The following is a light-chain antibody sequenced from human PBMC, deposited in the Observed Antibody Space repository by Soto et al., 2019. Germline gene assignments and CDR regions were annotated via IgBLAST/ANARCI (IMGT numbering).Light chain of an antibody. CDR2: AAS. J-gene: IGKJ2*01. Sequence: DIQMTQSPSSLSASVGDRVTITCRASQSIVTYLNWYLQKPGKAPKLLIYAASNLQSGVPSRFSGSGSGTDFTLTISSLQPEDFATYFCQQYNSYLGSFGQGTKLEIK. CDR3: QQYNSYLGS. CDR1: QSIVTY. V-gene: IGKV1-39*01.